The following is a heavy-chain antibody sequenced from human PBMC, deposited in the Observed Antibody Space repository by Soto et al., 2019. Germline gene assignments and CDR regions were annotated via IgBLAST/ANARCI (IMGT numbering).Heavy chain of an antibody. V-gene: IGHV1-69*06. CDR2: IIPIFGTA. Sequence: SVKVSCKASGGTFSSYATSWVRQAPGQGLEWMGGIIPIFGTANYAQKFQGRVTITADKSTSTAYMELSSLRSEDTAVYYCASKVGDGYNLWGYYCYGMDVWGQGTAVTVSS. J-gene: IGHJ6*02. CDR3: ASKVGDGYNLWGYYCYGMDV. D-gene: IGHD5-12*01. CDR1: GGTFSSYA.